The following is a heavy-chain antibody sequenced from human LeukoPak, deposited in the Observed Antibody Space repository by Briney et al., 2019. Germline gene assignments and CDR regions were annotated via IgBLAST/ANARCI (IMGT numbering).Heavy chain of an antibody. J-gene: IGHJ1*01. D-gene: IGHD6-19*01. CDR3: ARGAVAGTVGHFQH. Sequence: WISAYNGNTNYAQKLQGRVTMTTDTSTSTAYMELRSLRSDDTAVYYCARGAVAGTVGHFQHWGQGTLVTVSS. V-gene: IGHV1-18*01. CDR2: ISAYNGNT.